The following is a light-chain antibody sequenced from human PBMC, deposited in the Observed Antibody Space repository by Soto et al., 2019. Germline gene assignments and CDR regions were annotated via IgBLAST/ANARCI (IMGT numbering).Light chain of an antibody. V-gene: IGLV2-14*01. Sequence: QSVLTQPASVSGSPGQSITISCTGTSSDFRGYSYVSWYQQHPGKAPKLMIYEVNNRPSGVSHRFSGSKSGNTASLTISGLQPEDEAHYYCSSSTITSVIFGGGTKVTVL. J-gene: IGLJ2*01. CDR2: EVN. CDR3: SSSTITSVI. CDR1: SSDFRGYSY.